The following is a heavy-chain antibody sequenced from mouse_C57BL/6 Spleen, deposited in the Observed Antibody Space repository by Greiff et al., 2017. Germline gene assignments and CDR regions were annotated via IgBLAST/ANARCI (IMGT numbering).Heavy chain of an antibody. CDR1: GFTFSSYG. V-gene: IGHV5-6*02. D-gene: IGHD1-1*01. J-gene: IGHJ1*03. CDR3: ARRTTVADV. Sequence: EVKLMESGGDLVKPGGSLKLSCAASGFTFSSYGMSWVRQTPDKRLEWVAPISSGGSYTYYPDSVKGRFTISRENAKNTLYLQMSSLKSEDTAMNYCARRTTVADVWGTGTTVTVSS. CDR2: ISSGGSYT.